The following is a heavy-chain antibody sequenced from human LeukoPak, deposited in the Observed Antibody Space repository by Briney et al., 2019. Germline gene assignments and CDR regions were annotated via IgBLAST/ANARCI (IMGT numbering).Heavy chain of an antibody. J-gene: IGHJ6*03. CDR2: ISSSSSTI. CDR1: GFSFRSYS. D-gene: IGHD3-10*02. Sequence: GGSLRLSCAASGFSFRSYSMNWVRQAPGKGLELVSYISSSSSTIYYADSVKGRFTISRDNAKNSLYLQMNSLRAEDTAVYYCARAGRKSRGVDLVRKKETGYYYYMDVWGKGTTVTVSS. CDR3: ARAGRKSRGVDLVRKKETGYYYYMDV. V-gene: IGHV3-48*01.